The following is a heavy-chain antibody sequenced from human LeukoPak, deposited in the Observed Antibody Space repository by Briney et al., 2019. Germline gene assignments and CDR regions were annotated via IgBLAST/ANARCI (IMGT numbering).Heavy chain of an antibody. J-gene: IGHJ6*03. CDR3: AREPRYYDSSGYYYPWAYYYYYMDV. CDR2: IYHSGST. Sequence: PSETLSLTCTVSGGSISSSSYYWGWIRQPPGKGLEWIGSIYHSGSTYYNPSLKSRVTISVDTSKNQFSLKLSSVTAADTAVYYCAREPRYYDSSGYYYPWAYYYYYMDVWGKGTTVTVSS. D-gene: IGHD3-22*01. V-gene: IGHV4-39*07. CDR1: GGSISSSSYY.